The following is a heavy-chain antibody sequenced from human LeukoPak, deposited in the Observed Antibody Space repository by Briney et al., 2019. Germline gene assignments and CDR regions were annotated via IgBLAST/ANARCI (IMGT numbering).Heavy chain of an antibody. J-gene: IGHJ3*02. CDR3: AKADYGDPPGAFDI. D-gene: IGHD4-17*01. CDR1: GFTVSSNY. V-gene: IGHV3-53*01. CDR2: IYSGGST. Sequence: GGSLRLSCAASGFTVSSNYMSWVRQAPGKGLEWVSVIYSGGSTYYADSVKGRFTISRDNSKNTLYLQMNSLRAEDTAVYYCAKADYGDPPGAFDIWGQGTMVTVSS.